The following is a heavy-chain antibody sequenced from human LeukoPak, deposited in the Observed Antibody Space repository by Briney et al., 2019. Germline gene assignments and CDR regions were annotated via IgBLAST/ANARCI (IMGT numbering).Heavy chain of an antibody. CDR1: GGSISSYY. Sequence: SETLSLTCTVSGGSISSYYWSWIRQPPGKGLEWIGYIYYSGSTNYNPSLKSRVTISVDTSKNQFSLKLSSVTAADTAVYYCARVQRTEEGGYSYYYIDVWGKGTTVTVSS. D-gene: IGHD1-26*01. CDR2: IYYSGST. CDR3: ARVQRTEEGGYSYYYIDV. J-gene: IGHJ6*03. V-gene: IGHV4-59*08.